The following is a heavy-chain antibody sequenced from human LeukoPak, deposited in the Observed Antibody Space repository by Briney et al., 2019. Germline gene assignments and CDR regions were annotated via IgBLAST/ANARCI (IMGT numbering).Heavy chain of an antibody. CDR1: GFTFSSYW. CDR3: AKDNSYYYMDV. CDR2: IKQDGSEK. V-gene: IGHV3-7*01. J-gene: IGHJ6*03. Sequence: PGGSLRLSCAATGFTFSSYWMSWVRQAPGKGLEWVANIKQDGSEKYYVDSVKGRFTISRDNAKNSLYLQMNSLRAEDTAVYYCAKDNSYYYMDVWGKATTVTVSS.